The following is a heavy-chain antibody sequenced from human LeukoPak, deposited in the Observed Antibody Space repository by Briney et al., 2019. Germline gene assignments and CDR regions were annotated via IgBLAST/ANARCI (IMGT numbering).Heavy chain of an antibody. CDR3: AREASWVQSGSYPPGTFDI. J-gene: IGHJ3*02. Sequence: GASVKVSCKASGFTFTSSAVQWVRQARGQRLEWIGWIVVGSGNTNYAQKFQERVTITRDMSTSAAYMELSSLRSEDTAVYYCAREASWVQSGSYPPGTFDIWGQGTMVTVSS. D-gene: IGHD1-26*01. V-gene: IGHV1-58*01. CDR2: IVVGSGNT. CDR1: GFTFTSSA.